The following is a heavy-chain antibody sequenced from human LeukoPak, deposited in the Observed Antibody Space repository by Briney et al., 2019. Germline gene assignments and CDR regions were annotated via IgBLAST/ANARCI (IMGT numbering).Heavy chain of an antibody. D-gene: IGHD2-2*01. J-gene: IGHJ5*02. CDR2: ISAYNGNT. V-gene: IGHV1-18*01. CDR1: GYTFTSYG. CDR3: ARDPRDIVVVPAASTSWFDP. Sequence: ASVKVSCKASGYTFTSYGISWVRQAPGQGLEWMGWISAYNGNTNYAQELQGRVTMTTDTSTSTAYMELRSLRSDDTAVYYCARDPRDIVVVPAASTSWFDPWGQGTLVTVSS.